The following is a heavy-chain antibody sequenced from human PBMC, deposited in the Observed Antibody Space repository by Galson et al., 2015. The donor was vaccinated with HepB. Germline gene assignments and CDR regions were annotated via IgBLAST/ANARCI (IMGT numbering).Heavy chain of an antibody. CDR3: ARSYCSGGSCYSRTRSDYYYGMDV. Sequence: SVKVSCKASGGTFSSYAISWVRQAPGQGLEWMGGIIPIFGTANYAQKFQGRVTTTADESTSTAYMELSSLRSEDTAVYYCARSYCSGGSCYSRTRSDYYYGMDVWGQGTTVTVSS. CDR1: GGTFSSYA. J-gene: IGHJ6*02. D-gene: IGHD2-15*01. CDR2: IIPIFGTA. V-gene: IGHV1-69*13.